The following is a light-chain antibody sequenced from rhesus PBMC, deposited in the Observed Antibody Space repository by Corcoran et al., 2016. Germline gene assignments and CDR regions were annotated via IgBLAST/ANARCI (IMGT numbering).Light chain of an antibody. CDR1: QAISNN. CDR3: QHGYGITPT. J-gene: IGKJ1*01. V-gene: IGKV1-25*01. Sequence: DIQMTQSPSSLSASVGDRVTITCQASQAISNNLAWYQQKPGKVPKLLIYKASTLQSGVPSRFSGSGSGTDFTLTISSLQPEDFATYYCQHGYGITPTFGQGTKVEIK. CDR2: KAS.